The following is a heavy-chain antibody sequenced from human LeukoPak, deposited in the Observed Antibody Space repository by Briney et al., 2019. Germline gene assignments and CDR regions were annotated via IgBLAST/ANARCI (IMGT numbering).Heavy chain of an antibody. CDR2: ISVSGGST. CDR3: TKAATGSAGDY. D-gene: IGHD1-14*01. V-gene: IGHV3-23*01. Sequence: GALRLSCAASAFTFSTYAMSWVRQAPGKGLQWVSTISVSGGSTYYSDSVKGRFTISRDNSKNTLYLQMNGLKAEDTAIYYCTKAATGSAGDYWGQGTLVTVSS. CDR1: AFTFSTYA. J-gene: IGHJ4*02.